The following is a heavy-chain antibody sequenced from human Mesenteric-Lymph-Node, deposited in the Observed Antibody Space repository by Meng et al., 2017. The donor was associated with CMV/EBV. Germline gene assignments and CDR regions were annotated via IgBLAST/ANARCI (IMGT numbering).Heavy chain of an antibody. CDR2: MNPNSGNT. D-gene: IGHD3-16*02. CDR3: ARGLRLGELSFVYY. J-gene: IGHJ4*02. CDR1: GYTFSNYD. V-gene: IGHV1-8*01. Sequence: ASVKVSCKASGYTFSNYDINWVRQATGQGLEWMGWMNPNSGNTGYAQKFQGRVTMTRDTSTSTVYMELSSLRSEDTAVYYCARGLRLGELSFVYYWGQGTLVTVSS.